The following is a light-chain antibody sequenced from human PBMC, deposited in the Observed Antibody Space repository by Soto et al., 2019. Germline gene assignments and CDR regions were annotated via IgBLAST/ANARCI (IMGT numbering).Light chain of an antibody. Sequence: EIVLTQSPATLSLSPGERATLSCRASQSVRTYLAWYQQRPGQPPRLLIYDASNMATGIPARFSGSGSGTDFTLTISSLEPEDFAVYYCHQRTNWPPTFGQGTKVEIK. J-gene: IGKJ1*01. CDR1: QSVRTY. CDR3: HQRTNWPPT. V-gene: IGKV3-11*01. CDR2: DAS.